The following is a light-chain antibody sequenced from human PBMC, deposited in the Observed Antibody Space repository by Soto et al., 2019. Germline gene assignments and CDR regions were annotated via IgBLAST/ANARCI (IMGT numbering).Light chain of an antibody. CDR3: QQYTSYPWP. CDR2: EAS. Sequence: DIQMTQSPSTLSASVGDRVTITCRASQSILSWLAWYQHKPGKAPRLLIYEASRLESGVPSRISGSGSGTEFTLTISSLQPDDFATYYCQQYTSYPWPFGQGTKV. J-gene: IGKJ1*01. V-gene: IGKV1-5*03. CDR1: QSILSW.